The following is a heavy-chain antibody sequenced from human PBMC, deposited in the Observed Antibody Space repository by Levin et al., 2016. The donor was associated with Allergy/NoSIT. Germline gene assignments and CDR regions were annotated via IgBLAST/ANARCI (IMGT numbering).Heavy chain of an antibody. CDR2: INAGNGNT. D-gene: IGHD4-17*01. Sequence: WVRQAPGQRLEWMGWINAGNGNTKYSQKFQGRVTITRDTSASTAYMELSSLRSEDTAVYYCARDRSYGDYVPFDYWGQGTLVTVSS. V-gene: IGHV1-3*01. J-gene: IGHJ4*02. CDR3: ARDRSYGDYVPFDY.